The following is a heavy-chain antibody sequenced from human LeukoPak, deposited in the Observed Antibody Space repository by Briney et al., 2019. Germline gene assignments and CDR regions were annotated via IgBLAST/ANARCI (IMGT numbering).Heavy chain of an antibody. CDR3: VRDSTSGGFDY. D-gene: IGHD3-10*01. Sequence: GGSLRLSCAASGFTFSDHYMSWIRQAPGKGLEWVSHISSSGFNTYYADSARGRFTISRENPRKSLYLQMNSLRAEDTAVYYCVRDSTSGGFDYWGQGTLVTVSS. CDR2: ISSSGFNT. V-gene: IGHV3-11*04. CDR1: GFTFSDHY. J-gene: IGHJ4*02.